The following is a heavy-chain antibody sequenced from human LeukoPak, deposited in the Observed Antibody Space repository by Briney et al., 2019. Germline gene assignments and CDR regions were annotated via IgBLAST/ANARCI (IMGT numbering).Heavy chain of an antibody. V-gene: IGHV3-53*01. J-gene: IGHJ6*02. CDR2: IYSGGST. Sequence: PGGSLRLSCAASGFTVSSNYMSWVRQAPGKGLEWVSVIYSGGSTYYADSVKGRFTISRDNSKNTLYLQMNSLRAEDTAVYYCARIVAGYYYYYGMDVWGQGTTVSVSS. CDR3: ARIVAGYYYYYGMDV. D-gene: IGHD5-12*01. CDR1: GFTVSSNY.